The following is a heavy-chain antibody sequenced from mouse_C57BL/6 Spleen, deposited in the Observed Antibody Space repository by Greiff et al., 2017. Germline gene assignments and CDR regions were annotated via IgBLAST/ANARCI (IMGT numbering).Heavy chain of an antibody. D-gene: IGHD1-1*01. CDR1: GYAFSSSW. J-gene: IGHJ2*01. Sequence: VKLQESGPELVKPGASVKISCKASGYAFSSSWMNWVKQRPGKGLEWIGRIYPGDGDTNYNGKFKGKATLTADKSSSTAYMQLSSLTSEDSAVYFCARSYITTVVEDFDYWGQGTTLTVSS. CDR3: ARSYITTVVEDFDY. V-gene: IGHV1-82*01. CDR2: IYPGDGDT.